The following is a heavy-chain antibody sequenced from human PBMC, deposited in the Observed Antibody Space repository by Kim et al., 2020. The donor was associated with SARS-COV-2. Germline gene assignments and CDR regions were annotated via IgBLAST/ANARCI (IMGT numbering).Heavy chain of an antibody. Sequence: SETLSLTCAVYGGSFSGYYWSWIRQPPGKGLEWIGEINHSGSTNYNPSLKSRVTISVDTSKNQFSLKLSSVTAADTAVYYCARGQAEVAAAGFYWYFDLWGRGTLVIVSS. CDR2: INHSGST. J-gene: IGHJ2*01. D-gene: IGHD6-13*01. V-gene: IGHV4-34*01. CDR3: ARGQAEVAAAGFYWYFDL. CDR1: GGSFSGYY.